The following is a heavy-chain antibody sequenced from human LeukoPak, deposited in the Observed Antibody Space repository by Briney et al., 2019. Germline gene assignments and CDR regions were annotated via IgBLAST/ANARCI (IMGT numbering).Heavy chain of an antibody. J-gene: IGHJ6*02. CDR3: STERGSDPVLYYGMDV. Sequence: ASVKVSCKASGYTFTSYDINWVRQAPGQGLEWMGWINPNSGGTNYAQKFQGRVTMTRDTSISTAYMELSRLRSDDTAVYYCSTERGSDPVLYYGMDVWGQGTTVTVSS. CDR2: INPNSGGT. CDR1: GYTFTSYD. V-gene: IGHV1-2*02. D-gene: IGHD3-10*01.